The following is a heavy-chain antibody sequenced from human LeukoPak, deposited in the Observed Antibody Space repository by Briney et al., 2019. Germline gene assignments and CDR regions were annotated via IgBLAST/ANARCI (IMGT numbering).Heavy chain of an antibody. J-gene: IGHJ4*02. Sequence: ASVKVSCKASGGTFSSYTISWVRQAPGQGLEWMGGIIPIFGTANYAQKFQGRVTITTDESTSTAYMELSSLRSEDTAVYYCARYSQPRGVAIFDYWGQGTLVTVSS. CDR1: GGTFSSYT. D-gene: IGHD2-21*01. CDR2: IIPIFGTA. CDR3: ARYSQPRGVAIFDY. V-gene: IGHV1-69*05.